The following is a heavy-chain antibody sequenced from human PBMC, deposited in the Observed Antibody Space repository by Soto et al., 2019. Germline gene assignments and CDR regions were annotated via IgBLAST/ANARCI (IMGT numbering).Heavy chain of an antibody. V-gene: IGHV1-69*13. CDR2: IIPIFGTA. CDR3: ARPRYSSGWSVGAFDS. J-gene: IGHJ3*02. CDR1: GGTFSSYA. Sequence: VASVKVSCKASGGTFSSYAISWVRQAPGQGLEWMGGIIPIFGTANYAQKFQGRVTITADESTSTAYMELSSLRSEDTAVYYCARPRYSSGWSVGAFDSWGQGTMVTVSS. D-gene: IGHD6-19*01.